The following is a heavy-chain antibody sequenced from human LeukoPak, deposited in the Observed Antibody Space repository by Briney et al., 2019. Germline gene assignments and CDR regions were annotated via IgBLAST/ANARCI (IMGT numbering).Heavy chain of an antibody. V-gene: IGHV1-18*01. Sequence: ASVKVSCKASSYAFTTFGIMWVRQAPGQGLEWMGWISTSKTYTRYAQKVQGRATLTTDPATSTAYLELTSLTSDDTAVYFCARASDTSWPFDFWGQGTQVTVSS. CDR2: ISTSKTYT. D-gene: IGHD2-2*01. CDR1: SYAFTTFG. J-gene: IGHJ4*02. CDR3: ARASDTSWPFDF.